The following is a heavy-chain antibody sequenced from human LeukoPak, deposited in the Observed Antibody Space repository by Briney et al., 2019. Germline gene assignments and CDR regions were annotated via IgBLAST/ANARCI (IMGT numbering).Heavy chain of an antibody. J-gene: IGHJ6*02. CDR2: IYYSGST. CDR3: ARDRPYYDFWSGPPDV. V-gene: IGHV4-31*03. D-gene: IGHD3-3*01. CDR1: GGSISSGGYY. Sequence: SQTMSLTCTVSGGSISSGGYYWSWIRQHPGKGLAWIGYIYYSGSTYYNPSLKSRVTISVDTSKNQFSLKLSSVTAADTAVYYCARDRPYYDFWSGPPDVWGQGTTVTVSS.